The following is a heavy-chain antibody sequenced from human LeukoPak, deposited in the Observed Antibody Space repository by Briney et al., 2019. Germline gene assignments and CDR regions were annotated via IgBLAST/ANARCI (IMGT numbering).Heavy chain of an antibody. J-gene: IGHJ4*02. CDR3: ARSRGADYYDY. D-gene: IGHD5-12*01. CDR1: GGSMSGYY. V-gene: IGHV4-59*08. Sequence: SETLSLTCTVSGGSMSGYYWSWIRQPPWKGLEWIGSIYYTGSTNYNPSLKSRVVMSVDRSKNQCSLNLSSVTAADTAVYYCARSRGADYYDYWGQGTLVTVSS. CDR2: IYYTGST.